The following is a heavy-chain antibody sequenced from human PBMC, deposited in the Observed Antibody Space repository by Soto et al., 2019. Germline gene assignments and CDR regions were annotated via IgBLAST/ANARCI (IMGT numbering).Heavy chain of an antibody. J-gene: IGHJ4*02. V-gene: IGHV3-23*01. CDR3: AKDRDSSSWSQFDY. Sequence: GGSLRLSCAASGFTFISYAMSWVRQAPGKGLEWVSAISGSGDSTYYADSVKGRFTISRDNSKNTLYLQMNSLRAEDTAVYYCAKDRDSSSWSQFDYWGQGTLVTVSS. CDR1: GFTFISYA. D-gene: IGHD6-13*01. CDR2: ISGSGDST.